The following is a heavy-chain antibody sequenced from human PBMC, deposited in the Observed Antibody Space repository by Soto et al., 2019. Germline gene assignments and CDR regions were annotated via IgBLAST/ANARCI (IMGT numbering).Heavy chain of an antibody. CDR3: ARWGSLNWFFDR. V-gene: IGHV3-74*01. J-gene: IGHJ2*01. CDR2: INSDGSST. CDR1: GFTFSSYW. D-gene: IGHD3-16*01. Sequence: EVQLVESGGGLVQPGGSLRLSCAASGFTFSSYWMHWASQAPGKGLVWVSRINSDGSSTNYADSVKGRFPISRENANNTLYLQMNSLRAEYTAVYYCARWGSLNWFFDRWGCGTLVTVSS.